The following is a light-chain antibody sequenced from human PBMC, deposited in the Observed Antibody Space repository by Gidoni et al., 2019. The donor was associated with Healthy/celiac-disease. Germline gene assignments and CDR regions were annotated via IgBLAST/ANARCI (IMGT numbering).Light chain of an antibody. CDR2: DAS. V-gene: IGKV3-11*01. J-gene: IGKJ4*01. CDR3: QQRSNWPPLT. Sequence: EIVLTQSQATLSLSPGERATLSCRASQSVSSDLAWYQQKPGQAPRLLIYDASNRATGIPARFSGSGSGTDFTLTISSLEPEDFAVYYCQQRSNWPPLTFGGGTKVEIK. CDR1: QSVSSD.